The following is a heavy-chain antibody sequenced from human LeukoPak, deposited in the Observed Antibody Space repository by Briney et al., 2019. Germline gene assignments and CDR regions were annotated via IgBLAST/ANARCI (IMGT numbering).Heavy chain of an antibody. Sequence: PGGSLRLSWAASGFTFSNAWMGWVRHHAGKGQEWVGRIKSKTYGGTTDYAAPVKGRFTISRDDSKNTLYLQMNSLKTEDTAVYYCTTDLRVGREPEQYYWGQGTLVTVSS. D-gene: IGHD1-26*01. CDR1: GFTFSNAW. CDR3: TTDLRVGREPEQYY. CDR2: IKSKTYGGTT. V-gene: IGHV3-15*01. J-gene: IGHJ4*02.